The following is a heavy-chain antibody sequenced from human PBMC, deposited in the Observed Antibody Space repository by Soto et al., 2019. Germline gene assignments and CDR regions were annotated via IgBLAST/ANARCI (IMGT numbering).Heavy chain of an antibody. D-gene: IGHD3-22*01. Sequence: QLQLQESGPGLVKPSETLSLTRTVSGGSITSSSYYWGWIRQPPGKGLEWIANIYYSGSTYYNPSLKSRVTISVDTSKNQFSLKLSSVTAADTAVYYCMLGSGWKDFDYWGQGTLVTVSS. J-gene: IGHJ4*02. CDR1: GGSITSSSYY. CDR3: MLGSGWKDFDY. CDR2: IYYSGST. V-gene: IGHV4-39*01.